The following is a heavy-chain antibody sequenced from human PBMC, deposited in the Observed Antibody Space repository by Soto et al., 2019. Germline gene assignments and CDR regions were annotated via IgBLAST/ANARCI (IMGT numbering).Heavy chain of an antibody. V-gene: IGHV3-7*03. J-gene: IGHJ6*02. D-gene: IGHD2-21*02. CDR2: IPQEGGDG. CDR3: ARDQLILPAHDFFYGSDV. Sequence: DVQLVESGGAVVQPGESLRLSCEVSGFTFSMYSMTWVRQAPGKGLEWVAKIPQEGGDGHYADSVKGRFTISRDNAKNSGFLQMNNLRAADTAVYYCARDQLILPAHDFFYGSDVWGQGATVTVS. CDR1: GFTFSMYS.